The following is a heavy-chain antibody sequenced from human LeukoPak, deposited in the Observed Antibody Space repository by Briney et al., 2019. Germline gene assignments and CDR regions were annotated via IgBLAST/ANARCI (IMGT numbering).Heavy chain of an antibody. CDR1: DFTFSDFY. CDR3: VGDFYGSETLEFFYMDV. J-gene: IGHJ6*03. D-gene: IGHD3-10*01. CDR2: ISNSGDTI. Sequence: GGSLRLSCTASDFTFSDFYMSWVRQAPGKGLEWISYISNSGDTIFYADSVKGRFTISRDNAKKSLYLQMSNLRVEDTAVYYCVGDFYGSETLEFFYMDVWGEGTTVSVSS. V-gene: IGHV3-11*04.